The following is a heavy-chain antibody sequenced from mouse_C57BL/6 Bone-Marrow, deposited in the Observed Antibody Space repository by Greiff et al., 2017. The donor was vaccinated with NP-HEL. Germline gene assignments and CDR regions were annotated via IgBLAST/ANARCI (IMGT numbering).Heavy chain of an antibody. CDR3: AREERQLRVRGFAY. J-gene: IGHJ3*01. Sequence: QVHVKQPGAELVKPGASVKLSCKASGYTFTSYWMHWVKQRPGRGLEWIGRIDPNSGGTKYNEKFKSKATLTVDKPSSTAYMQLSSLTSEDSAVYYCAREERQLRVRGFAYWGQGTLVTVSA. CDR1: GYTFTSYW. D-gene: IGHD3-2*02. V-gene: IGHV1-72*01. CDR2: IDPNSGGT.